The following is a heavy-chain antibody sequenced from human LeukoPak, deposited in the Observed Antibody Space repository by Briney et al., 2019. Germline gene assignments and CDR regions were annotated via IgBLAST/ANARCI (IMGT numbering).Heavy chain of an antibody. Sequence: GGSLRLSCAASGFTFSSYEMNWVRQAPGKGLEWVSYISSSGSTIYYADSVKGRFTISRDNAKNSLYLQMNSLRAEDTAVYYCARDSNLERGKTYYYYYMDVWGKGTRVTVSS. J-gene: IGHJ6*03. CDR1: GFTFSSYE. CDR2: ISSSGSTI. V-gene: IGHV3-48*03. CDR3: ARDSNLERGKTYYYYYMDV. D-gene: IGHD1-1*01.